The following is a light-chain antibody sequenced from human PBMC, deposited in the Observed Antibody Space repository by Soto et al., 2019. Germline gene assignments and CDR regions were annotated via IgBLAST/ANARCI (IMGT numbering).Light chain of an antibody. J-gene: IGKJ4*01. CDR2: DAS. V-gene: IGKV1-33*01. CDR1: QDIRNY. Sequence: EIPMTQSPSSLSASVGDRVTITCQASQDIRNYLNWYQQKPGKAPELLIFDASNLEPGVSSRFSGSGSGTDFSLTISGMQPEDFATYYCQQYRDLISFGGGTKVEVK. CDR3: QQYRDLIS.